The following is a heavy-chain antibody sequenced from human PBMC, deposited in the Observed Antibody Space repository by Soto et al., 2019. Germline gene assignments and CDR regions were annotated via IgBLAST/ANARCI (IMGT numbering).Heavy chain of an antibody. CDR2: VQPNSGGT. V-gene: IGHV1-2*02. J-gene: IGHJ6*02. Sequence: QVHLVQSGAEVKQPGASVKVSCKASGYTFSVYHMHWVRQAPGQGLEWMGWVQPNSGGTNYAQSFEGRVTMTRDTSINTAYMELSRLTSDDTAVYYCAKELQRGMDVWGQGTTVTVSS. CDR3: AKELQRGMDV. D-gene: IGHD4-4*01. CDR1: GYTFSVYH.